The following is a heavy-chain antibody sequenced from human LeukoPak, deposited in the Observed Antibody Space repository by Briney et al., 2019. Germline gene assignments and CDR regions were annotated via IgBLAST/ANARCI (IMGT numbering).Heavy chain of an antibody. CDR1: GFSFTSYG. J-gene: IGHJ4*01. CDR3: ARGILTGYYWFDY. V-gene: IGHV3-30*03. Sequence: PGTSLRLSCAASGFSFTSYGMHWVRQAPGKGLEWVALITYDGYYKYYSDSVKGRFTISRDNSKNTVYLQMNSLRAEDTAIYYCARGILTGYYWFDYWGQGTLVTVSS. D-gene: IGHD3-9*01. CDR2: ITYDGYYK.